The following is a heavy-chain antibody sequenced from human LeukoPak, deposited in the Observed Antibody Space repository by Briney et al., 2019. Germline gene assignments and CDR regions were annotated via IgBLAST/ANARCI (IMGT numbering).Heavy chain of an antibody. CDR3: ARTGTDAYCGGDCYS. D-gene: IGHD2-21*02. V-gene: IGHV1-3*01. Sequence: ASVKVSCKASGYTFTSYAMHWVRQAPGQRLEWMGWINAGNGNTKYSQKFQGRVTITRDTSASTAYMELSSLRSEDTAVYYCARTGTDAYCGGDCYSRGQGTLVTVSS. CDR2: INAGNGNT. CDR1: GYTFTSYA. J-gene: IGHJ4*02.